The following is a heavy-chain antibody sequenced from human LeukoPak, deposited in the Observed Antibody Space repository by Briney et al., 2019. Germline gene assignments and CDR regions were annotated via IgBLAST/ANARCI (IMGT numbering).Heavy chain of an antibody. CDR2: ISVYNGDT. D-gene: IGHD6-6*01. Sequence: ASVKVSCKPTGYTFTTYGISWVRQAPGQGLEWMGWISVYNGDTKYAQKFQGRVAMTTDTSTSTAYMELRSLRSDDTAVYYCARDSVAVRPGWFDPWGQGTLVTVSS. CDR3: ARDSVAVRPGWFDP. CDR1: GYTFTTYG. J-gene: IGHJ5*02. V-gene: IGHV1-18*01.